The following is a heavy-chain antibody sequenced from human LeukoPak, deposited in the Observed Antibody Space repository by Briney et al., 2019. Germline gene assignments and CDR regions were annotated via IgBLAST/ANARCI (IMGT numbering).Heavy chain of an antibody. CDR2: ISGSGGST. D-gene: IGHD3-9*01. CDR3: AKESNYDILTGLSGGDY. V-gene: IGHV3-23*01. CDR1: GFTFSSYN. J-gene: IGHJ4*02. Sequence: GGSLRLSCAASGFTFSSYNMSWVRQAPGKGLEWVSAISGSGGSTYYADSVKGRFTISRDNSKNTLYLQMNSLRAEDTAVYYCAKESNYDILTGLSGGDYWGQGTLVTVSS.